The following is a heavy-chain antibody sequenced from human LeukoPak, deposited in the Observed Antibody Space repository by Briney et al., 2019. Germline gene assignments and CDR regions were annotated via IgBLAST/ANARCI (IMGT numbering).Heavy chain of an antibody. D-gene: IGHD3-9*01. CDR1: GFTFSSYG. J-gene: IGHJ4*02. V-gene: IGHV3-30*02. Sequence: PGGSLRLSCAASGFTFSSYGMHWVRQAPGKGLEWVAFIRYDGSNKYYADSVKGRFTISRDNSKNTLYLQMNSLRAEDTAVYYCSKGSGVYFDWLFDYWGQGTLVTVSS. CDR2: IRYDGSNK. CDR3: SKGSGVYFDWLFDY.